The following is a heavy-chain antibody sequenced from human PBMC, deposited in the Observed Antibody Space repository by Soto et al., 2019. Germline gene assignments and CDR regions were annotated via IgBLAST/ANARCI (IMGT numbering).Heavy chain of an antibody. V-gene: IGHV3-30*18. CDR3: VKVPAADDYYGMDV. CDR1: GFTFSNYG. CDR2: VSFDGSKS. Sequence: QVQLVESGGGVVQPGRSLRVSCAASGFTFSNYGMHWVRQAPGKGLEWVAVVSFDGSKSYYADSVKGRFTISRDNSKNTLYLQMNSLRTEDTAVYYCVKVPAADDYYGMDVWGQGTTVTVSS. J-gene: IGHJ6*02.